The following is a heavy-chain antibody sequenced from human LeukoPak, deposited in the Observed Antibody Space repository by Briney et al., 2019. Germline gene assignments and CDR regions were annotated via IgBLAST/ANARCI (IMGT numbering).Heavy chain of an antibody. CDR1: GFTFSIYG. CDR3: ATSRDNFDY. V-gene: IGHV3-48*04. D-gene: IGHD5-24*01. Sequence: GGSLRLSSAASGFTFSIYGMNWVRQAPGKGLEWLSYISGGSGTIYYADSVRGRFTISRDNADNSLYLHLNSLRAEDTAIYYCATSRDNFDYWGQGTLVTVSS. J-gene: IGHJ4*02. CDR2: ISGGSGTI.